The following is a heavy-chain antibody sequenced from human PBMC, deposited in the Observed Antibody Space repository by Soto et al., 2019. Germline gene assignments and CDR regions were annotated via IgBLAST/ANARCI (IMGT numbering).Heavy chain of an antibody. CDR2: IYHSGST. V-gene: IGHV4-4*02. D-gene: IGHD1-26*01. CDR1: GGSISSSNW. J-gene: IGHJ6*02. CDR3: ARVSGSYYYGMDV. Sequence: QVQLQESGPGLVKPSGTLSLTCAVSGGSISSSNWWSWVRQPPGKGLEWIGEIYHSGSTNYNPSLKSRVTISGDKAKNQFSLKLSSVIAADTAVDYCARVSGSYYYGMDVWGQGTTVTVSS.